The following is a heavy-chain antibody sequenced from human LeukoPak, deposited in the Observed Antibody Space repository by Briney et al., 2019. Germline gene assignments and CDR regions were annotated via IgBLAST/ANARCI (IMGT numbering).Heavy chain of an antibody. Sequence: KTSETLSLTCTVSGGSNYWSWIRQPPGKGLEWIAYIHYSGSTNYNPSLKSRVTISIDTSKNQFSLKLNSVTAADTAVYYCAKHSNWNAGVDWFDPWGQGTLVTVSS. CDR2: IHYSGST. D-gene: IGHD1-20*01. V-gene: IGHV4-59*08. CDR1: GGSNY. CDR3: AKHSNWNAGVDWFDP. J-gene: IGHJ5*02.